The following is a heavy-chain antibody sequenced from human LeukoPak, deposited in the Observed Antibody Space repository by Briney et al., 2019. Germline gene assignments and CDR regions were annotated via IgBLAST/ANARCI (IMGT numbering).Heavy chain of an antibody. CDR1: GFTFSSYA. Sequence: GGSLRLSCAASGFTFSSYAMSWVRQAPGKGLEWVSGTSGSGGSTYHTDSVKGRFIISRDNSKNTLYLQMNSLRAEDTAVYYCAKYSTTWYDYFEYWGQGILVTVSS. D-gene: IGHD6-13*01. CDR2: TSGSGGST. J-gene: IGHJ4*02. CDR3: AKYSTTWYDYFEY. V-gene: IGHV3-23*01.